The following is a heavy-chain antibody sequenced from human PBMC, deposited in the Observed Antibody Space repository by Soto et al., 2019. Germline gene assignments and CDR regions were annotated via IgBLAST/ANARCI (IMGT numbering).Heavy chain of an antibody. CDR1: GGSFSGYP. CDR2: INHGAST. Sequence: QVQLQQWGAGLLKPSETLSLNCAVYGGSFSGYPWTWIRQSPGKGLEWIGQINHGASTTYNPSLKSRVTLSLATSNNHSSLELNSVTAADTAVYYCARGLFSENSYSGGWYYFDSWGQGTLVTVSS. CDR3: ARGLFSENSYSGGWYYFDS. D-gene: IGHD1-26*01. J-gene: IGHJ4*02. V-gene: IGHV4-34*02.